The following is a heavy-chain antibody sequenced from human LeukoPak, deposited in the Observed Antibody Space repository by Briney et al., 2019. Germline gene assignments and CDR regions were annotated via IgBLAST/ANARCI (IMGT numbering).Heavy chain of an antibody. CDR2: ITGSGSTT. Sequence: GGSLRLTCAASGFAFSNYGMNWVRQAPGKGLEWVSGITGSGSTTYYADSVKGRFTISRDNSKNTLYLQMNSPRAEDTAAYYCAKDGNWARFENWGQGTLVTVSS. V-gene: IGHV3-23*01. CDR1: GFAFSNYG. J-gene: IGHJ4*02. CDR3: AKDGNWARFEN. D-gene: IGHD7-27*01.